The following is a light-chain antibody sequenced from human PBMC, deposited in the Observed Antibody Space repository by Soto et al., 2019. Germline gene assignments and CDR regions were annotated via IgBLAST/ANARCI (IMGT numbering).Light chain of an antibody. CDR2: AAS. V-gene: IGKV1-12*01. Sequence: DILMTQSPSSVSASVGDRVTITCRASQDIRSWLAWYQQKPGKPPKLLIYAASSLQSGVPPRFSGTGSGTDFTLSISSLQPEDFATYYCQQANSFPPTFGGGTTVAIK. CDR3: QQANSFPPT. J-gene: IGKJ4*01. CDR1: QDIRSW.